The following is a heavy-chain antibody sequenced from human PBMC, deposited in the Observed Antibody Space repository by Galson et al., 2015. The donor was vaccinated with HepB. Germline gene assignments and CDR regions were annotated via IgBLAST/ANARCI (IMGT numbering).Heavy chain of an antibody. D-gene: IGHD3-16*02. CDR2: INSDGSST. Sequence: SLRLSCAASGFTFSSYWMHWVRQAPGKGLVWVSRINSDGSSTSYADTVKGRFTISRDNAKNTLYLQMNSLRAEDTAVYYCARANDYVWGSYRWVGAKDAFEIWGLGTMVTVSS. CDR3: ARANDYVWGSYRWVGAKDAFEI. CDR1: GFTFSSYW. V-gene: IGHV3-74*01. J-gene: IGHJ3*02.